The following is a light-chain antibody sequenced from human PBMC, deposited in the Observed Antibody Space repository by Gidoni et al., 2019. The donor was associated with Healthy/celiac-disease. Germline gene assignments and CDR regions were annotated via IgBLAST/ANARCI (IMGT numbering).Light chain of an antibody. CDR1: QSVSSY. CDR3: QQRSNWPPGSLFT. Sequence: EIVFTQSPATLSLSPGERATLSCRASQSVSSYLAWYQQKPGQAPRLLIYDASNRATGIPARFSGSGSGTDFTLTISSLEPEDFAVYYCQQRSNWPPGSLFTFGPGTKVDIK. J-gene: IGKJ3*01. V-gene: IGKV3-11*01. CDR2: DAS.